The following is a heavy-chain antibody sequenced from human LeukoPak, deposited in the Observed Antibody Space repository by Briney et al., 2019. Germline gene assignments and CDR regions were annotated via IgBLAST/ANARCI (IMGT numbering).Heavy chain of an antibody. V-gene: IGHV3-33*01. CDR2: IWYDGSNK. CDR1: GVTFSSYG. D-gene: IGHD4-17*01. Sequence: GGSLRLSCAASGVTFSSYGMHWVRQAPGKGLEWVAVIWYDGSNKYYADSVKGRFTISRDNSKNTLYLQMNSLRAEDTAVYYCARYLFAPDYGDYVNYYYGMDVWGKGTTVTVSS. J-gene: IGHJ6*04. CDR3: ARYLFAPDYGDYVNYYYGMDV.